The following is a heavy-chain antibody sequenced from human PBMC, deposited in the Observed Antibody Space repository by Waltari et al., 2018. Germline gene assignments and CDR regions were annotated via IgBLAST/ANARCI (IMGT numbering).Heavy chain of an antibody. D-gene: IGHD6-19*01. CDR2: INHSGST. Sequence: QVQLQQWGAGLLKPSETLSLTCAVYGGSFSGYYWSWIRPPPGKGLEWIGEINHSGSTNYNPSLKSRVTISVDTSKNQFSLKLSSVTAADTAVYYCARGPSGWYLKYYYYYGMDVWGQGTTVTVSS. V-gene: IGHV4-34*01. CDR1: GGSFSGYY. CDR3: ARGPSGWYLKYYYYYGMDV. J-gene: IGHJ6*02.